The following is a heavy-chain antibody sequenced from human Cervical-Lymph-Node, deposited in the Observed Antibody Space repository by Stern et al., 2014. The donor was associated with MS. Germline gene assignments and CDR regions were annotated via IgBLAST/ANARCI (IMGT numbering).Heavy chain of an antibody. CDR2: ITNVGSP. CDR3: ARDTSSPERSDW. V-gene: IGHV3-53*01. J-gene: IGHJ4*02. D-gene: IGHD1-1*01. Sequence: EMQLGESGGGVIQPGGSLRLSCTASGFTVSRDYMTWVRQAPGKGLEWVSLITNVGSPFYTDSVKGRFTISRDDSKNTVYLHMTSLRAEDTAMYYCARDTSSPERSDWWGQGTLVTVSS. CDR1: GFTVSRDY.